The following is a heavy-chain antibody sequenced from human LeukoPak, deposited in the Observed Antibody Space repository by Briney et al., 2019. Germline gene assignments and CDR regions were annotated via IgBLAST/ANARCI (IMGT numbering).Heavy chain of an antibody. J-gene: IGHJ4*02. V-gene: IGHV4-61*02. CDR2: IYTSGST. CDR1: GGSISSGSYY. CDR3: ARDQYYYDSSGYSPLDY. D-gene: IGHD3-22*01. Sequence: PSETLSLTCTVSGGSISSGSYYWSWIRQPAGKGLEWIGRIYTSGSTNYNPSLKSRVTMSVDTSKNQFSLKLSSVTAADTAVYYCARDQYYYDSSGYSPLDYWGQGTLVTVSS.